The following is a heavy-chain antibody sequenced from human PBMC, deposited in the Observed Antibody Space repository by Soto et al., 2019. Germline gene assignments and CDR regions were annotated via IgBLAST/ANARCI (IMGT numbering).Heavy chain of an antibody. CDR2: ISYDGSNK. CDR1: GFTFSSYG. Sequence: QVQLVESGGGVVQPGRSLRLSCAASGFTFSSYGMHWVRQAPGKGLEWVAVISYDGSNKYYADSVKGRFTISRDNSKNKLSLQMNSLRAEDTGVYYCAIDRFRIAVAAPFDYWGQGTLVNVSS. D-gene: IGHD6-19*01. J-gene: IGHJ4*02. CDR3: AIDRFRIAVAAPFDY. V-gene: IGHV3-30*03.